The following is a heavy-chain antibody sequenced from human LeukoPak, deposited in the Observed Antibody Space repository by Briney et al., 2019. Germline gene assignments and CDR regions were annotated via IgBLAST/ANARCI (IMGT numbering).Heavy chain of an antibody. Sequence: ASGKVSCKVSGYTLTELSMHGWRQSAGIGVGWRGGFDPEDGVIVYAQKFQGRVTMTEDTSTDTAYMELSSLRSEDTAVYYCATSDTAMVTTRSFYYFDYWGQGTLVTVSS. CDR1: GYTLTELS. V-gene: IGHV1-24*01. CDR3: ATSDTAMVTTRSFYYFDY. J-gene: IGHJ4*02. CDR2: FDPEDGVI. D-gene: IGHD5-18*01.